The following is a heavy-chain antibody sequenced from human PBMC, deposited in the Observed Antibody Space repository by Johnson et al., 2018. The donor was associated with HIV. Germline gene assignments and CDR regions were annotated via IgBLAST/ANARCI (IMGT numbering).Heavy chain of an antibody. D-gene: IGHD3-10*01. J-gene: IGHJ3*02. CDR1: GFTFDDYA. Sequence: VQLVESGGGVVQPGGSLRLSCAASGFTFDDYAMHWVRQAPGKGLEWVSGISWNSGSIGYADSVKGRFTISRDNAKNTVYLQMDSLRDEDMAVYYCARGALGSFDIWGQGTMVTVSA. V-gene: IGHV3-9*03. CDR2: ISWNSGSI. CDR3: ARGALGSFDI.